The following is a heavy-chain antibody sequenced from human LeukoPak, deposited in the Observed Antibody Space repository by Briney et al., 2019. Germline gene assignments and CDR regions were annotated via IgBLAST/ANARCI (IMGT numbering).Heavy chain of an antibody. V-gene: IGHV3-48*03. D-gene: IGHD1-1*01. Sequence: GGSLRLSCAASGFTFSSYEMNWVRQAPGKGLEWVSYISSSGSTIYYADSVKGRFTISRDNAKNSLYLQMNSLRAEDTAVYYCVRVNWKYHYFDYWGQGTLVTVSS. CDR3: VRVNWKYHYFDY. J-gene: IGHJ4*02. CDR1: GFTFSSYE. CDR2: ISSSGSTI.